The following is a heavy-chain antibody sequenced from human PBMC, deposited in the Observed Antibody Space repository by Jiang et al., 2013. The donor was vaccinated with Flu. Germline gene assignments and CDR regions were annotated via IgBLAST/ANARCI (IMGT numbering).Heavy chain of an antibody. J-gene: IGHJ4*02. CDR1: GYTFTYYY. V-gene: IGHV1-46*01. CDR2: INPSGGTT. D-gene: IGHD3-10*01. Sequence: SGAEVKKPGASVQVSCKASGYTFTYYYMHWVRQAPGQELEWLGMINPSGGTTSYAQKFQGRVTMTRDASTNTVYMDLSSLSSDDTAVYYCARDRSIRGIISYYFDQWGQGTLVTVSS. CDR3: ARDRSIRGIISYYFDQ.